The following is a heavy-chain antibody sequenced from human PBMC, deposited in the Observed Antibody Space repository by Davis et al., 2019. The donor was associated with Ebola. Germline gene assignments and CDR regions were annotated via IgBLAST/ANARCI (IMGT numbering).Heavy chain of an antibody. CDR2: IYHSGIT. J-gene: IGHJ4*02. D-gene: IGHD2-8*02. V-gene: IGHV4-59*01. Sequence: MPSETLSLTCTVSGDSISDYYWSWLRQTPGKGLEWNGYIYHSGITKYNPSPKSRLTISLEPSKTQFFLKLNSMTVADTAVYYCARVGAATGGELDYWGQGSLVTVSS. CDR3: ARVGAATGGELDY. CDR1: GDSISDYY.